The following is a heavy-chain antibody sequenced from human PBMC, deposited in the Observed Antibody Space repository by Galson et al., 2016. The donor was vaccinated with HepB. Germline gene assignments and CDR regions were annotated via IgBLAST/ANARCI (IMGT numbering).Heavy chain of an antibody. CDR1: GYTFTSYA. J-gene: IGHJ4*01. V-gene: IGHV1-3*01. D-gene: IGHD6-13*01. Sequence: SVKVSCKASGYTFTSYAMHWVRQAPGQRLEWMGWINAGNGYTKYSQRFQGRVTITRDTSASTAYMELSSLRSADTAVYYCARGSSWYPHFDYWGHGTLVTVSS. CDR3: ARGSSWYPHFDY. CDR2: INAGNGYT.